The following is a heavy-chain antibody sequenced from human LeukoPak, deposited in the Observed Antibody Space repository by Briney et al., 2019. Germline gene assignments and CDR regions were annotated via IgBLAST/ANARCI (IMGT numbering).Heavy chain of an antibody. CDR3: AREGRSATDGY. V-gene: IGHV4-59*12. D-gene: IGHD3-16*01. CDR2: IYYSGST. J-gene: IGHJ4*02. Sequence: SETLSLTCTVSGGSISSYYWSWIRQPPGKGLEWIGYIYYSGSTNYNPSLKSRVTISVDTSKNQFSLKLSSMTAADTAVYYCAREGRSATDGYWGQGTLVTVSS. CDR1: GGSISSYY.